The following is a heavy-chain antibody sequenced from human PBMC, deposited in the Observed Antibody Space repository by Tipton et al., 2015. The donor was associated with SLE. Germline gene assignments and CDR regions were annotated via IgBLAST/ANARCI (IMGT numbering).Heavy chain of an antibody. CDR1: GFTVSSNY. J-gene: IGHJ4*02. Sequence: SLRLSCAASGFTVSSNYMSWVRQAPGKGLEWVSVIYRGGSTYYADSVKGRFTISRDNSKNTLYLQMNSLRAEDTAVYYCARDRGSGWFDFDYWGQGTLVTVSS. CDR3: ARDRGSGWFDFDY. V-gene: IGHV3-53*05. D-gene: IGHD6-19*01. CDR2: IYRGGST.